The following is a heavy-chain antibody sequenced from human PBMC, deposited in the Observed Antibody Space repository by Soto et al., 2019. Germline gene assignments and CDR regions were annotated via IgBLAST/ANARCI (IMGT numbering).Heavy chain of an antibody. J-gene: IGHJ5*02. CDR2: MNPNSGNT. D-gene: IGHD6-13*01. Sequence: QVQLVQSGAEVKKPGASVKVSCKASGYTFTSYDINWVRQATGQGLEWMGWMNPNSGNTGYAQKFQGRVTMTRNTSISTAYMELSSLRSEDTAVYYCARDIRPIAAAGTNWFDPWGQGTLVTVSS. CDR3: ARDIRPIAAAGTNWFDP. V-gene: IGHV1-8*01. CDR1: GYTFTSYD.